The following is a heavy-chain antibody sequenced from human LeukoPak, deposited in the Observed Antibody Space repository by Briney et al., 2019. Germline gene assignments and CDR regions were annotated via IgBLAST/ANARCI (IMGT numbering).Heavy chain of an antibody. CDR1: GFTFSDYP. CDR3: ARDKQQLVT. V-gene: IGHV3-11*04. CDR2: ISGTVGFI. D-gene: IGHD6-13*01. Sequence: GGSLRLSCGASGFTFSDYPMSWLGQAPGKGPEWLAYISGTVGFIEYAESVKGRFTISRDNAKNSLYLQMNSLRAEDTAVYYCARDKQQLVTWGQGTLVTVSS. J-gene: IGHJ4*02.